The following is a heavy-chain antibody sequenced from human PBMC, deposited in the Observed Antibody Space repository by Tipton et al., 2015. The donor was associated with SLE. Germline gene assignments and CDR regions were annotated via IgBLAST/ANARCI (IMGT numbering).Heavy chain of an antibody. CDR1: GFTFSSCG. CDR2: IWYDGSSK. Sequence: SLRLSCAASGFTFSSCGMHWVRQAPGKGLEWVALIWYDGSSKYYADSVKGRFTISRDNSKNTLYLQMNSLRAEDTAVYFCAGDSSSSGDYFDYWGQGTLVTVSS. CDR3: AGDSSSSGDYFDY. V-gene: IGHV3-33*01. D-gene: IGHD6-6*01. J-gene: IGHJ4*02.